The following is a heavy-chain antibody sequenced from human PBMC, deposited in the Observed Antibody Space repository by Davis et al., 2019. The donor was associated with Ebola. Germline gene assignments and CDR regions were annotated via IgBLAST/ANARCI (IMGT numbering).Heavy chain of an antibody. Sequence: PSETLSLTCTVSGGSVSSGSYYWSWIRQPPGKGLEWIGYIYYSGSTNYNPSLKSRVTISVDTSKNQFSLKLSSVTAADTAVYYCARVDITMVRGNYYYYMDVWGKGTTVTVSS. D-gene: IGHD3-10*01. CDR3: ARVDITMVRGNYYYYMDV. V-gene: IGHV4-61*01. J-gene: IGHJ6*03. CDR2: IYYSGST. CDR1: GGSVSSGSYY.